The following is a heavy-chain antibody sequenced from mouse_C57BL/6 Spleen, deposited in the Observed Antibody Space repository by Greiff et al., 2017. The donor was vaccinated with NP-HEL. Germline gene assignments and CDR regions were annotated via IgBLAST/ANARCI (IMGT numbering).Heavy chain of an antibody. CDR2: INPNNGGT. CDR1: GYTFTDYN. D-gene: IGHD2-4*01. V-gene: IGHV1-22*01. Sequence: EVKLQESGPELVKPGASVKMSCKASGYTFTDYNMHWVKQSHGKSLEWIGYINPNNGGTSYNQKFKGKATLTVNKSSSTAYMELRSLTSEDSAVYYCAAYDYDVTWFAYWGQGTLVTVSA. CDR3: AAYDYDVTWFAY. J-gene: IGHJ3*01.